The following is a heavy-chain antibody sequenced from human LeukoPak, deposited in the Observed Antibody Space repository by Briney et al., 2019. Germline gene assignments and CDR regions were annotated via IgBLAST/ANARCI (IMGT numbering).Heavy chain of an antibody. CDR2: ISHTGST. J-gene: IGHJ4*02. D-gene: IGHD6-19*01. CDR3: TRSSGWWSLDY. V-gene: IGHV4-4*02. Sequence: SETLSLTCPVSGDSISSSNWWNWVRLPPGKGLDWIGEISHTGSTKYSPSLKDRVTISKDNSKNQFSLKLNSVTAADTATYYCTRSSGWWSLDYWGQGALVTVSS. CDR1: GDSISSSNW.